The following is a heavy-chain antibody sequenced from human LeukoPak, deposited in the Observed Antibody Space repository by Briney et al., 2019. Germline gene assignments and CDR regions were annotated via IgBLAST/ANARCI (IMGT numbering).Heavy chain of an antibody. V-gene: IGHV1-2*02. CDR3: ARVDTLARYCSGGRCYFDAFDI. CDR2: INPNSGGT. D-gene: IGHD2-15*01. J-gene: IGHJ3*02. CDR1: GYTFTGYY. Sequence: GASVKVSCKASGYTFTGYYMQWVRQAPGQGLEWMGWINPNSGGTNYAQKFQGRVTMTRDTSISTAYMELSRLRSDDTAVYYCARVDTLARYCSGGRCYFDAFDIWGQGTMVTVSS.